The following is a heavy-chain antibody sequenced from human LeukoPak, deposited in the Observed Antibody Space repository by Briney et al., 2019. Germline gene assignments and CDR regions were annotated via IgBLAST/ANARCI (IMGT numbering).Heavy chain of an antibody. D-gene: IGHD3-22*01. CDR1: GFTLSSYG. CDR3: ARDRIIVVPDYYFDY. J-gene: IGHJ4*02. CDR2: IWYDESNK. V-gene: IGHV3-33*01. Sequence: GGSLRLSCAASGFTLSSYGMHWVRQAPGKGLEWVAVIWYDESNKFYADSVKGRFTISRDDSKSTLYLQMNSLRAEDTAVYYCARDRIIVVPDYYFDYWGQGTLVTVSS.